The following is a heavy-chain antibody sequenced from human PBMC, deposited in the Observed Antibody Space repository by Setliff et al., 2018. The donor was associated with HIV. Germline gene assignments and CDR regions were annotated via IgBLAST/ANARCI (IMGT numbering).Heavy chain of an antibody. J-gene: IGHJ5*02. V-gene: IGHV4-38-2*02. CDR3: ARDPGGLYCTSASCQGGCFDP. D-gene: IGHD2-2*01. CDR1: GDFFSSDYY. CDR2: FYETGYT. Sequence: PSETLSLTCTVSGDFFSSDYYWGWIRQSPGKGLEWIGSFYETGYTYHNPSLKSRVTISVETSKNQFSLNLNSVTAADTAVYYCARDPGGLYCTSASCQGGCFDPWGQGTLVT.